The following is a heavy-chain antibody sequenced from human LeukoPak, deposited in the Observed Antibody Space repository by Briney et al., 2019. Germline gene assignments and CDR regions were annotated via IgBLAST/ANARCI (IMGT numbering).Heavy chain of an antibody. CDR3: VRKVSSSWYRY. V-gene: IGHV4-34*01. CDR2: INHSGST. J-gene: IGHJ4*02. D-gene: IGHD6-13*01. Sequence: SETLSLTCAVCGGSFSGYYWSWIRQPPGKGLEWIGEINHSGSTNYNPSLKSRVTISVDTSKNQFSLKLSSVTAADTAVYYCVRKVSSSWYRYWGQGTLVTVSS. CDR1: GGSFSGYY.